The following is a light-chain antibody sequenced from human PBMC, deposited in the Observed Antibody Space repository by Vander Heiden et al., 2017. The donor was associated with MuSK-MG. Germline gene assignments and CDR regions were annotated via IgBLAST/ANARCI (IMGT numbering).Light chain of an antibody. J-gene: IGKJ1*01. Sequence: DIVMTQSPDSLAVSLGERATINCKSSQSVLSSSNNKDYLAWYQQRPGQPPKMIIYWASSRESGVPDRFSGSGSGTDFTLTISSLQAEDVAVYYCQQYYTTQAFGQGTKVEIK. CDR2: WAS. CDR1: QSVLSSSNNKDY. V-gene: IGKV4-1*01. CDR3: QQYYTTQA.